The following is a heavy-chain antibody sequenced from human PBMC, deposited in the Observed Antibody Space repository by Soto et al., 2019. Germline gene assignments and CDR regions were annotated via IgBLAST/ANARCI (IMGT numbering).Heavy chain of an antibody. V-gene: IGHV1-69*12. CDR1: GGTFSNYT. D-gene: IGHD3-22*01. CDR2: IIPIFGTV. CDR3: VTTYDSSGYYVGYYFDY. Sequence: QVQLVQSGAEVKKPGSSVKVSCKASGGTFSNYTITWVRQAPGQGLEWMGGIIPIFGTVNYAQKFQGRVKSPADESTSAVYMELSSLRSEDTAVYYCVTTYDSSGYYVGYYFDYWGQGTLVTVSS. J-gene: IGHJ4*02.